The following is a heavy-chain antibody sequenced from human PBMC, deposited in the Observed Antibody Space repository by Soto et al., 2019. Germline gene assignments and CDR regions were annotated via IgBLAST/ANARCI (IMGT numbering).Heavy chain of an antibody. CDR2: LYFIGNT. V-gene: IGHV4-39*01. CDR1: DDSISSSRYY. J-gene: IGHJ4*02. CDR3: ARQAGFGESLFVGYVAY. Sequence: AETLSLTCTVSDDSISSSRYYWGWIRQPPGKGLEWIGSLYFIGNTYYNPSLKSRLTISVDTSKNRFSLQLSSVTAADTSLYYCARQAGFGESLFVGYVAYWGQGILVTVSS. D-gene: IGHD3-10*01.